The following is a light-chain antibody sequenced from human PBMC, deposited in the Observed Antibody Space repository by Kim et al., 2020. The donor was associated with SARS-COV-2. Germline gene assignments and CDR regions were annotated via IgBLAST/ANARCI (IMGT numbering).Light chain of an antibody. CDR1: QSVSSSY. CDR2: GAS. J-gene: IGKJ2*01. V-gene: IGKV3-20*01. CDR3: QQYGSSPPTYT. Sequence: EIVLTQSPGTLFLSPGERATLSCRASQSVSSSYLAWYQQKPGQAPRLLIYGASSRATGIPDRFSGSGSGTDFTLTISRLEPEDFAVYYCQQYGSSPPTYTFGQGTKLEI.